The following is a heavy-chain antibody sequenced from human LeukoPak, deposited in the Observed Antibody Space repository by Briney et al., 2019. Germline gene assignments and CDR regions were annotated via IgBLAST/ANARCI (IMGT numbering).Heavy chain of an antibody. CDR1: GFTFSSYG. D-gene: IGHD5-12*01. J-gene: IGHJ4*02. V-gene: IGHV3-33*01. Sequence: GRSLRLSCAASGFTFSSYGMHWVRQAPGKGLEWVAVIWYDGSNKYYADSVKGRFTISRDNSKNTLYLQMNSLRAEDTAVYYCAREASYSGYDYGSYFDYWGQGTLVTVSS. CDR2: IWYDGSNK. CDR3: AREASYSGYDYGSYFDY.